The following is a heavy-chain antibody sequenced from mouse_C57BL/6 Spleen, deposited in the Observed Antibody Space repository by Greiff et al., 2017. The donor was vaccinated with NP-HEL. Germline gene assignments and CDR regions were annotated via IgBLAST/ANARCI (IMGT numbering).Heavy chain of an antibody. V-gene: IGHV2-6*03. CDR3: ARENWDVGAMDY. CDR2: IWSDGST. J-gene: IGHJ4*01. CDR1: GFSLTSYG. D-gene: IGHD4-1*01. Sequence: VQRVESGPGLVAPSQSLSITCTVSGFSLTSYGVHWVRQPPGKGLEWLVVIWSDGSTTYNSALNSRLSISKDNSKSQVFLKMNSLQTDDTAMYYCARENWDVGAMDYWGQGTSVTVSS.